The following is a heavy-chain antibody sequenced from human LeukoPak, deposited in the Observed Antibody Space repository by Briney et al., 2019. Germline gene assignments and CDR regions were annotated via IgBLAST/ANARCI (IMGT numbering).Heavy chain of an antibody. CDR3: ARVIDYYGSGSYYHFYYYYYVDV. D-gene: IGHD3-10*01. Sequence: ASVKVSCKASGYTFTGYYMHWVRQAPGQGLEWMGWINPNSGGTNYAQKFQGRVTMTRDTSISTAYMELSRLRSDDTAVYYCARVIDYYGSGSYYHFYYYYYVDVWGKGTTVTISS. J-gene: IGHJ6*03. CDR2: INPNSGGT. V-gene: IGHV1-2*02. CDR1: GYTFTGYY.